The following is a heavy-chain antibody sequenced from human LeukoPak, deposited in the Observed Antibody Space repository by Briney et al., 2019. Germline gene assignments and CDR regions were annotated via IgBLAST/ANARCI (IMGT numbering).Heavy chain of an antibody. J-gene: IGHJ4*02. CDR1: GGPISRYY. D-gene: IGHD6-13*01. CDR2: IYTSGST. Sequence: SETLSLTCTVSGGPISRYYWSWIRQPAGKGLEWIGRIYTSGSTNYNPSLESRVTMSVDTSKTQFSLKLSSVTAADTAVYYCASGVWHGSSWYGTNYWGQGTLVTVSS. V-gene: IGHV4-4*07. CDR3: ASGVWHGSSWYGTNY.